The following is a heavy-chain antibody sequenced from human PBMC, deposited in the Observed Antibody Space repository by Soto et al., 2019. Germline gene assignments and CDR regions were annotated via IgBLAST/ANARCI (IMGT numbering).Heavy chain of an antibody. Sequence: GGSLRLSCAASGLTFSSYSMNWVRQAPGKGLEWVSYISSSSSTIYYADSVKGRFTISRDNAKNSLYLQMNSLRAEDTAVYYCARDIGSSGWYRDFDYWGQGTLVTVSS. CDR3: ARDIGSSGWYRDFDY. J-gene: IGHJ4*02. D-gene: IGHD6-19*01. V-gene: IGHV3-48*01. CDR2: ISSSSSTI. CDR1: GLTFSSYS.